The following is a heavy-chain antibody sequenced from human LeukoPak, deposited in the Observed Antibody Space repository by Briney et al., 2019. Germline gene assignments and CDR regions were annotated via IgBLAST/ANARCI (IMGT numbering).Heavy chain of an antibody. V-gene: IGHV3-66*01. CDR1: EFSVGSNY. Sequence: PGGSLRLSCAASEFSVGSNYMTWVRQAPGKGLEWVSLIYSGGSTYYADSVKGRFTISRDNSKNTLYLQMNSLRAEDTAVYYCARGPRGYQNTGGQGTLVTVSS. D-gene: IGHD5-12*01. CDR3: ARGPRGYQNT. J-gene: IGHJ4*02. CDR2: IYSGGST.